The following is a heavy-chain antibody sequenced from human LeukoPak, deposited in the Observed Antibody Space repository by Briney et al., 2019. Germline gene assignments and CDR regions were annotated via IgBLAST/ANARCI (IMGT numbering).Heavy chain of an antibody. CDR1: GYTFTSYY. D-gene: IGHD6-13*01. V-gene: IGHV1-46*01. Sequence: ASVKVSCKASGYTFTSYYMHWVRQAPGQGLEWMGIINPSGGSTSYAQKFQGSVTMTRDTSTSTVYMELSSLRSEDTAVYYCAREGTGMSPIAAAGFWGQGTLVTVSS. CDR2: INPSGGST. J-gene: IGHJ4*02. CDR3: AREGTGMSPIAAAGF.